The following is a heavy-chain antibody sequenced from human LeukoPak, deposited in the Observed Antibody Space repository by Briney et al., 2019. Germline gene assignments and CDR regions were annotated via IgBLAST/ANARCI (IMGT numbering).Heavy chain of an antibody. V-gene: IGHV3-53*01. CDR1: GVTVSTIY. CDR3: ATLKGWYGEGCFDY. D-gene: IGHD3-10*01. J-gene: IGHJ4*02. CDR2: IYPDYKA. Sequence: GGSVRLSCAASGVTVSTIYMGWVRQAPGKGLDWVSVIYPDYKAYYAESVKGRFTISRDSSENTLFLQMNSLRAEDTAVYYCATLKGWYGEGCFDYWGPRTLVTVPS.